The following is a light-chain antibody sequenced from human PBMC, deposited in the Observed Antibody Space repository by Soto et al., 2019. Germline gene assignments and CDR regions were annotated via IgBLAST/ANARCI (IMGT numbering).Light chain of an antibody. CDR1: QSVSTN. CDR3: QQRSNWPIT. Sequence: EIVMTQSPATLSVSPGERAALSCRASQSVSTNLAWYQQKPGQAPRLLIYDASNRATGIPARFSGSGSGTDFTLTISGLEPEDFAVYYCQQRSNWPITFGQGTRLEN. J-gene: IGKJ5*01. CDR2: DAS. V-gene: IGKV3-11*01.